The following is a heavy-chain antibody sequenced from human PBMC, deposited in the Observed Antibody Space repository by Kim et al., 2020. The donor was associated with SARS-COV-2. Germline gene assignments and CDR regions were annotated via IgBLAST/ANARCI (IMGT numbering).Heavy chain of an antibody. Sequence: LSLTCAASGFTFSRFWMSWVRQAPGKGLQWVANIDEDGSAESYVDSVKGRFTISRDNAKNSLYLQMNSPKAEDTAVYYCAKGGHLDDWGQGTLVTVS. J-gene: IGHJ4*02. CDR1: GFTFSRFW. CDR2: IDEDGSAE. V-gene: IGHV3-7*03. CDR3: AKGGHLDD.